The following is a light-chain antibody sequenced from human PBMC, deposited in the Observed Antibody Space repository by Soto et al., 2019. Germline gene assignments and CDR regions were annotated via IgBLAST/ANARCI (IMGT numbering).Light chain of an antibody. CDR2: GAS. CDR3: QQFGTSPWT. V-gene: IGKV3-20*01. J-gene: IGKJ1*01. Sequence: EIVLTQSPGTLSLSPGERATLSCRASQSVSSSYLAWYQQNPGQAPRLLIYGASSRAPGIQDNFSGSGSGTDFTLTISRLEPEDFAVYYCQQFGTSPWTFGQGTKVEIK. CDR1: QSVSSSY.